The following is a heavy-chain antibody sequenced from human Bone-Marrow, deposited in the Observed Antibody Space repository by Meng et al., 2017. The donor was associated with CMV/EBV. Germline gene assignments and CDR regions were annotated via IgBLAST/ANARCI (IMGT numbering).Heavy chain of an antibody. CDR3: TTSYFGPVY. D-gene: IGHD3-9*01. CDR1: GLRFSGSA. J-gene: IGHJ4*02. CDR2: ISNRADSHAT. V-gene: IGHV3-73*01. Sequence: GESRRISWAASGLRFSGSAIYWVRLPSGRGLEWVARISNRADSHATVYAASVKGRFTVSRDDSKNTAYLQMNSLKPDDTALYYCTTSYFGPVYRGQGTPVTVSS.